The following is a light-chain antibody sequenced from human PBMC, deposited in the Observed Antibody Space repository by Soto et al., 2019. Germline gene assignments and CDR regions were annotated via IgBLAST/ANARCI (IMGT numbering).Light chain of an antibody. CDR3: QQRNNWPLT. CDR1: QSISSH. CDR2: DAS. Sequence: EIVLTQSPATLSLSPGERATLSCRASQSISSHLAWYQQKPVQAPRLLMYDASNRATGIPARFSGGGSGTDLTLTISSLEPEDLAVYYCQQRNNWPLTFGGGTKVEIK. J-gene: IGKJ4*01. V-gene: IGKV3-11*01.